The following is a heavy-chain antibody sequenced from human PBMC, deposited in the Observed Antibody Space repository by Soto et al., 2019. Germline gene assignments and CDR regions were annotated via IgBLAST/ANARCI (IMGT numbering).Heavy chain of an antibody. J-gene: IGHJ4*02. D-gene: IGHD3-10*01. CDR3: SRSPEVGVRGAY. CDR1: GFTFSTND. V-gene: IGHV3-13*01. CDR2: SGRVGDT. Sequence: GGSLRLSCAAAGFTFSTNDMHWVRQGPGKGLEWVSGSGRVGDTYYAGSVKGRFIVSREDAKNSLYLQMNSLRAGDTALYYCSRSPEVGVRGAYWGQGTLVTVSS.